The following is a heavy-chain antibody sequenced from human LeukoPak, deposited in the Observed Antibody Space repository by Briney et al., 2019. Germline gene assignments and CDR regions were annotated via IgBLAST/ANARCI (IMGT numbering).Heavy chain of an antibody. V-gene: IGHV1-24*01. CDR1: GYTLTELS. D-gene: IGHD1-26*01. J-gene: IGHJ4*02. CDR3: AIDPSGSYQRQYDY. Sequence: ASVKVSCKVSGYTLTELSMHWVRQAPGKGLEWMGGFDPEDGETIYAQKFQGRVTMTEDTSTDTAYMELSSLRSEDTAVYYCAIDPSGSYQRQYDYWGQGTLVTVSS. CDR2: FDPEDGET.